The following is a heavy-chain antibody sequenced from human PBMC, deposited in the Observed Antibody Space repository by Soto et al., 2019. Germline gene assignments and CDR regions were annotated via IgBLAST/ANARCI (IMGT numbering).Heavy chain of an antibody. CDR2: MSHSGGT. J-gene: IGHJ3*02. Sequence: QVQLQQWGAGLLKPSETLSLTCAVYGGFVSSGSYYWSWIRQPPGKGLEWIWEMSHSGGTHFNPSLKSRVTISVDTSKNQLSLKMSSVTAADTALYYCARVERGTATTVVDAFDIWGPGTMVTVSS. V-gene: IGHV4-34*01. D-gene: IGHD1-1*01. CDR3: ARVERGTATTVVDAFDI. CDR1: GGFVSSGSYY.